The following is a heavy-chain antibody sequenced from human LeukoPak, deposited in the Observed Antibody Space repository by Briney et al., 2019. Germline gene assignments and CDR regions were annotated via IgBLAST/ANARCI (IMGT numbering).Heavy chain of an antibody. Sequence: GGSLRLSCAASGFTFSSYSMNWVRQAPGKGLEWVSSISSSSSYIYYADSVKGRFTISRDNAKNSLYLQMNSLRVEDTAVYYCARDRGLYGMDVWGQGTLVTVSS. CDR3: ARDRGLYGMDV. J-gene: IGHJ6*02. CDR1: GFTFSSYS. V-gene: IGHV3-21*01. D-gene: IGHD3-10*01. CDR2: ISSSSSYI.